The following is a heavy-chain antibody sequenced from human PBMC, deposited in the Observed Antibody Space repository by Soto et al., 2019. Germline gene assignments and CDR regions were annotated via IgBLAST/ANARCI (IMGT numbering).Heavy chain of an antibody. CDR2: IYHSGST. V-gene: IGHV4-30-2*01. J-gene: IGHJ5*02. CDR1: GGSISSGGYS. CDR3: ARVPGP. D-gene: IGHD3-10*01. Sequence: SETLSLTCAGSGGSISSGGYSWSWIRQPPGKGLEWIGYIYHSGSTYYNPSLKSRVTISVDRSKNQFSLKLTSVTAADTAVYYCARVPGPWGQGTLVTVSS.